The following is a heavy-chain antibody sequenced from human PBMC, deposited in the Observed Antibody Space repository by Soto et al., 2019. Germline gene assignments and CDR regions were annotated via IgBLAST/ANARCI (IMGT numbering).Heavy chain of an antibody. D-gene: IGHD3-22*01. CDR1: GYTFTSYG. CDR2: IRAYNGNT. Sequence: ASVKVSFKASGYTFTSYGISLGRQAPGQGLEWIGRIRAYNGNTNYAQKLQGRVTMTTDTSTSTAYMELRSLRSDDTAVYYCARVSDYYDSSRYYTNPYYYYYGMDVWGQGTTVTVYS. CDR3: ARVSDYYDSSRYYTNPYYYYYGMDV. V-gene: IGHV1-18*01. J-gene: IGHJ6*02.